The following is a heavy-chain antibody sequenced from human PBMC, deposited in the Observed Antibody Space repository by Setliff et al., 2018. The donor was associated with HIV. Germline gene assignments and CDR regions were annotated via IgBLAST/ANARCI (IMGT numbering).Heavy chain of an antibody. CDR1: GDFFSSDYY. Sequence: PSETLSLTCTVSGDFFSSDYYWSWIRQPPGRGLEWIGTLYFSGSTNYNSSLKSRVTISGDTSKNLFSLEVTSVTAADTAVYFCARPVSKNFYGMDVWGLGATVTVSS. CDR2: LYFSGST. CDR3: ARPVSKNFYGMDV. J-gene: IGHJ6*02. V-gene: IGHV4-61*01.